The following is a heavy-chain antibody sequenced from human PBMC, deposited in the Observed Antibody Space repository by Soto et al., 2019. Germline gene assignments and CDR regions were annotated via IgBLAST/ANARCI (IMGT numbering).Heavy chain of an antibody. CDR3: ARWGLFTGLDY. J-gene: IGHJ4*02. V-gene: IGHV5-51*01. D-gene: IGHD3-16*01. CDR2: IYPGDSDT. Sequence: GESLKISCKGSGYIFTSYWIAWVRQMPGKGLEWMGIIYPGDSDTRYSPSFQGQVTVSADKSITTAYLQWSSLKASDTARYYCARWGLFTGLDYWGQGTLVTVSS. CDR1: GYIFTSYW.